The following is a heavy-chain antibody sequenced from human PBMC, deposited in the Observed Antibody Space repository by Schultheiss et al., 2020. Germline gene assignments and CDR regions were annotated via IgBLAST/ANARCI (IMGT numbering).Heavy chain of an antibody. J-gene: IGHJ4*02. CDR3: AGGFPFDF. CDR2: IRHRGSP. D-gene: IGHD3-3*01. Sequence: SETLSLTCTVSGGSVNSGGYYWSWIRQPPGKPLEWIGYIRHRGSPNYSPSLKSRVSLFEDTSKNQFFLRLTTVTAADTVVYYCAGGFPFDFWGQGIRVTVSS. V-gene: IGHV4-61*08. CDR1: GGSVNSGGYY.